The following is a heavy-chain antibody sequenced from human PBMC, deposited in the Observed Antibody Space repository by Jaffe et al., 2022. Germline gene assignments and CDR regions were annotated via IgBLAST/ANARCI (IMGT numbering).Heavy chain of an antibody. J-gene: IGHJ4*02. V-gene: IGHV5-51*01. Sequence: EVQLVQSGAEVKKPGESLKISCKGSGYSFTSYWIGWVRQMPGKGLEWMGIIYPGDSDTRYSPSFQGQVTISADKSISTAYLQWSSLKASDTAMYYCVRQDTLDLRYFDWHIDYWGQGTLVTVSS. CDR3: VRQDTLDLRYFDWHIDY. CDR2: IYPGDSDT. CDR1: GYSFTSYW. D-gene: IGHD3-9*01.